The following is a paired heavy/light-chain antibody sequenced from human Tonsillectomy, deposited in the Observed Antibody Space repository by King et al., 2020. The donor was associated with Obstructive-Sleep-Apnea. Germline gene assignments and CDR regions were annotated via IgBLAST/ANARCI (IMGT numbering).Heavy chain of an antibody. V-gene: IGHV5-10-1*03. Sequence: EVQLVQSGAEVKKPGESLRISCKGSGYSFTKYWISWVRQMPGKGLEWMGKIDPSDSYTNYSPSFEGHVTISADKSISSAYLQWSSLKASDTAMYYCARHLTYNWNFNYYNYGMDVWGQGTTVTVSS. CDR3: ARHLTYNWNFNYYNYGMDV. J-gene: IGHJ6*02. CDR1: GYSFTKYW. CDR2: IDPSDSYT. D-gene: IGHD1-7*01.
Light chain of an antibody. CDR3: QQYGNSLFT. CDR2: GAS. J-gene: IGKJ3*01. V-gene: IGKV3-20*01. Sequence: EIVLTQSPGTLSLSPGERATLSCRPSQSVSSSYLAWFQQKPGQAPRLLIYGASTRATGIPDRFSGSGSGTDFTLTISRLEPEDFAVYYCQQYGNSLFTFGPGTKVDFK. CDR1: QSVSSSY.